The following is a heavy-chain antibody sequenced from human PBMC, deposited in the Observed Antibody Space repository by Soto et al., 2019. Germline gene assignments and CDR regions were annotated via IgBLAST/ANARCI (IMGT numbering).Heavy chain of an antibody. Sequence: EVQMVESGGGLVQPGGSLRLFCAGSGFTFSNYWMHWVRQAPGKGLEWVSRIDHDGPTDYADSVRGRFTISRDNAENTLYLQMNSLRPDDTAVYYCVRDSHGDYWGQGTLVTVSS. CDR2: IDHDGPT. CDR1: GFTFSNYW. J-gene: IGHJ4*02. CDR3: VRDSHGDY. V-gene: IGHV3-74*01.